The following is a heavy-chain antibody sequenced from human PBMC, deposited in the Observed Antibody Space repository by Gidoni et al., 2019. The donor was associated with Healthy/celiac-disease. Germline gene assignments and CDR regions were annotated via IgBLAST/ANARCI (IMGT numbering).Heavy chain of an antibody. CDR2: IKQDGSEK. CDR3: ARSGGGNARGGGWVDY. CDR1: GFTFSSYW. J-gene: IGHJ4*02. V-gene: IGHV3-7*01. D-gene: IGHD2-15*01. Sequence: EVQLVASGGGLVQPGGSLRLSCAASGFTFSSYWMSWVRQAPGKGLEWVANIKQDGSEKYYVDSVKGRFTISRDNAKNSLYLQMNSLRAEDTAVYYCARSGGGNARGGGWVDYWGQGTLVTVSS.